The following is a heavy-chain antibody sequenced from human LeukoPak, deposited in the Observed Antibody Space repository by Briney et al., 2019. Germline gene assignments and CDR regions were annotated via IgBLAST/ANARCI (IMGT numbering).Heavy chain of an antibody. CDR2: IYYSGST. CDR1: GGSISSYY. V-gene: IGHV4-59*01. Sequence: SETLSLTCTVSGGSISSYYWSWIRQPPGKGLEWIGYIYYSGSTNYNPSLKSRVTISVDTSKNQFSLKLSSVTAADTAMYYCARSLRGIAAAGFDYWGQGTLVTVSS. CDR3: ARSLRGIAAAGFDY. D-gene: IGHD6-13*01. J-gene: IGHJ4*02.